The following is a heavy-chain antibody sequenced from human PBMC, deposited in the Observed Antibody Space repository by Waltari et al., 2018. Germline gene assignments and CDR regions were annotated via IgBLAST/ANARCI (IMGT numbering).Heavy chain of an antibody. D-gene: IGHD3-3*01. CDR1: GSSFTAQF. CDR3: MTLPIFGLVIKNY. V-gene: IGHV1-69-2*01. CDR2: VDPEDGET. J-gene: IGHJ1*01. Sequence: EVHLTQSGAEVKKPGATAQISCTASGSSFTAQFLHWVRQAPGKGPEWIGRVDPEDGETTLAEKFEGRVTITADTSTDTAYMDLSRLRSEDTALYYCMTLPIFGLVIKNYWGQGTLVTVSS.